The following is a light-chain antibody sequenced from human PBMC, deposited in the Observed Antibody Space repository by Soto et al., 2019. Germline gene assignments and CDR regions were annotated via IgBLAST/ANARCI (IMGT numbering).Light chain of an antibody. CDR3: QQYGSSPET. CDR2: DAS. V-gene: IGKV3-11*01. J-gene: IGKJ1*01. CDR1: QSVSTY. Sequence: EIVLTQSPATLSLSPGERATLSCRASQSVSTYLAWYQQRPGQAPRLLIYDASYRATDIPPRFSGSGSGTEFTLTISSLQPDDFATYYCQQYGSSPETFGQGTKVDI.